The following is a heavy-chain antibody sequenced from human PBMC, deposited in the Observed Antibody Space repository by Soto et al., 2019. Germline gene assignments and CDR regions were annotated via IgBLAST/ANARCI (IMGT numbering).Heavy chain of an antibody. D-gene: IGHD2-8*01. CDR2: AYYSGDT. CDR3: ARDRSTYGGGGTGEVKENWFDP. CDR1: GASISRYY. Sequence: QVQLRESGPGVVKASETLSLTCSVSGASISRYYWSWIRQSPGKGLEWIGYAYYSGDTGYNPSLKSRVTMAIDTSKNPVSLKLTSVTAADTAVYYCARDRSTYGGGGTGEVKENWFDPWGQGALVTVSS. J-gene: IGHJ5*02. V-gene: IGHV4-59*01.